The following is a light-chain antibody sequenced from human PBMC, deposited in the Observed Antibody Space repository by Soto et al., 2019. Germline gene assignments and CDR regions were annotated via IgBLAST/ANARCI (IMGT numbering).Light chain of an antibody. CDR2: GAS. CDR1: QSVSSNN. J-gene: IGKJ3*01. Sequence: EILLTQSPGTLSLSPGERATLSCRASQSVSSNNLAWYQQRPGQAPRVVIYGASTRATGIPERFSGSGSGTDFTLTISRLEPEDFAVYYCQQYGRPTFNFGPGTKVSI. CDR3: QQYGRPTFN. V-gene: IGKV3-20*01.